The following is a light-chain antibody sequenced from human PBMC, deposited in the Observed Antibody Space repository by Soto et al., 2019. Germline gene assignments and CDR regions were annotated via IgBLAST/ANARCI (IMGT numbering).Light chain of an antibody. Sequence: QSALTQPASVSGSPGQSITISCTGTSSDVGGYNYVSWYQQHPGKAPKLMIYEVSNRPSGASNRFSGSKSGSTASLTISGLQAEDEADYYCSSYTSSSTLEVVFGGGTKLTVL. CDR2: EVS. CDR3: SSYTSSSTLEVV. V-gene: IGLV2-14*01. J-gene: IGLJ2*01. CDR1: SSDVGGYNY.